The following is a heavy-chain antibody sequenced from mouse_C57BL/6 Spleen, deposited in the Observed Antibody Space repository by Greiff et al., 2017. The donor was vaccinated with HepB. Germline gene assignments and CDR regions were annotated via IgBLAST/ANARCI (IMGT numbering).Heavy chain of an antibody. V-gene: IGHV1-26*01. CDR3: ARSLFITTVVDWYFDV. CDR2: INPNNGGT. J-gene: IGHJ1*03. D-gene: IGHD1-1*01. CDR1: GYTFTDYY. Sequence: EVQLQHSGPELVKPGASVKISCKASGYTFTDYYMNWVKQSHGKSLEWIGDINPNNGGTSYNQKFKGKATLTVDKSSSTAYMELRSLTSEDSAVYYCARSLFITTVVDWYFDVWGTGTTVTVSS.